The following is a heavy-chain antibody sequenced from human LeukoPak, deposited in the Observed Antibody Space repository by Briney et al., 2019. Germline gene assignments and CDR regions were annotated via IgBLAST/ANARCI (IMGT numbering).Heavy chain of an antibody. CDR1: GGSISSSDYY. J-gene: IGHJ5*01. Sequence: SEALSLTCIVSGGSISSSDYYWGWIRLPPGKGLEWIGSMSSSGGTYCNPSLKSRVTMSVDTSSNQFSLKLNSVTAADTAVYYCARRRRNYAVDSWGQGTQVTVSS. CDR2: MSSSGGT. D-gene: IGHD2-2*01. V-gene: IGHV4-39*01. CDR3: ARRRRNYAVDS.